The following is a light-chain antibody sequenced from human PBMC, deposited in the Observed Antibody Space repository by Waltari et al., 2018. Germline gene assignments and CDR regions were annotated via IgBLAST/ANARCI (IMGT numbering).Light chain of an antibody. Sequence: QSVLTQPPSVSGAPGQRVTISCSGSSSNIGAGYEVPWYQQLPGTAPKLLIYARNTRPSGVPDRFSGSKSGTSASLAITGLQAEDEADYYCQSYDSSLNRVFGGGTKLTVL. CDR1: SSNIGAGYE. V-gene: IGLV1-40*01. CDR3: QSYDSSLNRV. CDR2: ARN. J-gene: IGLJ3*02.